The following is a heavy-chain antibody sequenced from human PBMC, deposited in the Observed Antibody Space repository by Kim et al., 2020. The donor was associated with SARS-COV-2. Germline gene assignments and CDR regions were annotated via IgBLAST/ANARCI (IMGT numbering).Heavy chain of an antibody. CDR3: AKDRSYILFY. CDR1: GFTFSSYG. D-gene: IGHD1-26*01. Sequence: GGSLRLSCAASGFTFSSYGMHWVRQAPGKGLEWVAVISYDGSNKYYADSVKGRFTISRDNSKNTLYLQMNSLRAEDTAVYYCAKDRSYILFYWGQGALVTISS. V-gene: IGHV3-30*18. CDR2: ISYDGSNK. J-gene: IGHJ4*02.